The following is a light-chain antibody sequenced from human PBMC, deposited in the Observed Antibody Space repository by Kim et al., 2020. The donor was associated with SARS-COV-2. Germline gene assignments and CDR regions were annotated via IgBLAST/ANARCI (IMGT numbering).Light chain of an antibody. Sequence: PGQPVPTSGSGTRGDLDSHKYVSWYQPHPGKPPKLIIYEVTKRPSGVPDRFSGSMSGNTASLTVSGLQAEDEADYYCAAHGGYDYVFGTGTKVTVL. CDR3: AAHGGYDYV. CDR1: RGDLDSHKY. CDR2: EVT. V-gene: IGLV2-8*01. J-gene: IGLJ1*01.